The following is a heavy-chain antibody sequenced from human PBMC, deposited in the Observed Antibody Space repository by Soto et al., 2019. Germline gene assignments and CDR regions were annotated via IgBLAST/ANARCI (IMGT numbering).Heavy chain of an antibody. J-gene: IGHJ4*02. CDR1: GGTFNNYA. CDR2: IIPISGTT. CDR3: ARWGGLSCSGAVCFKKPFDY. Sequence: QVQLVQSGAEVKRPESSMKVSCKPSGGTFNNYAINWVRQAPGQGLDWMGAIIPISGTTNYAQKFQGRVTMTADKSASTVCMDLSSVRCEDTAVYYCARWGGLSCSGAVCFKKPFDYWGQGTLVTVSS. V-gene: IGHV1-69*06. D-gene: IGHD2-8*02.